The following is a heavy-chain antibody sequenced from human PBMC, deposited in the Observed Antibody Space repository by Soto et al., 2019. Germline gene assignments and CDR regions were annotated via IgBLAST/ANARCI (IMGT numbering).Heavy chain of an antibody. CDR1: GFIFRNFG. V-gene: IGHV3-30*03. D-gene: IGHD1-26*01. CDR3: ARKEVGPSFPFDL. Sequence: QVQLVESGGGVVQPGRSLRLSCAASGFIFRNFGMHWVRRAPGKGLEWVATISGDGNDKYYPDSMKGRFTISRDNFNNTLYLQLNSLTSEDTAVYYCARKEVGPSFPFDLWGQGTVVVVSS. J-gene: IGHJ3*01. CDR2: ISGDGNDK.